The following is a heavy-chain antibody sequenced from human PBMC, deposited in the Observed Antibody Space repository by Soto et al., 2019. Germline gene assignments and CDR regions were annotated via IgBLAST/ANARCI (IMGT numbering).Heavy chain of an antibody. V-gene: IGHV3-23*01. J-gene: IGHJ6*02. CDR1: GFTFSSYA. CDR2: ISGSGGST. Sequence: PGGSLRRSWAASGFTFSSYAMSWVRQAPGKVLEWVSAISGSGGSTYYADAVKGRFTISRDNSKNTLYLQMNSLRAEDTAVYYCAKDRVSGWYGALVYYYYYYGMDVWGQGTTVTVSS. CDR3: AKDRVSGWYGALVYYYYYYGMDV. D-gene: IGHD6-19*01.